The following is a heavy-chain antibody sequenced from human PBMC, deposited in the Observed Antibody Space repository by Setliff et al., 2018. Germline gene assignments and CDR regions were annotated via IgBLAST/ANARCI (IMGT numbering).Heavy chain of an antibody. Sequence: ASVKVSCKTSGYNFITFGISWVRQAPGQGPEWMGWISPYNENTNYAQKFQGRVNMTTDTSTTTVYMELRSLRSDDTAVYYCVREGVDRRSSTDYRYYMDVWGKGTTVTVSS. CDR1: GYNFITFG. D-gene: IGHD6-6*01. CDR3: VREGVDRRSSTDYRYYMDV. J-gene: IGHJ6*03. CDR2: ISPYNENT. V-gene: IGHV1-18*01.